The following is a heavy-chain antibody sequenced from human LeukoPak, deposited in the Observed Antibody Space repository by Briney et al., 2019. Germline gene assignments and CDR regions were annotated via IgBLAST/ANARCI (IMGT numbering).Heavy chain of an antibody. V-gene: IGHV4-34*01. CDR2: INHSGST. Sequence: SETLSLTCAVYGGSFSGYYWSWIRQPPGKGLEWIGEINHSGSTNYNPSLKSRVTISVDTSKNQFSLKLSSVTAADTAVYYCVNYYDSSDYQQPNHFDYWGQGTLVTVSS. D-gene: IGHD3-22*01. J-gene: IGHJ4*02. CDR3: VNYYDSSDYQQPNHFDY. CDR1: GGSFSGYY.